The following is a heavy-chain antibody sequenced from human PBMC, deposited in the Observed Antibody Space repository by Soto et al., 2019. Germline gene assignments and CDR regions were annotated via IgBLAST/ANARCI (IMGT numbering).Heavy chain of an antibody. Sequence: PSETLSLTCTVSGGSISSSSYYWGWIRQPPGKGLEWIGCFFYIWSTYYNPSLKIRVTISVDTSKNQFFLKLSFVTAADTAVYYCARLTRAGILNFDYWGQGTLVTVSS. CDR3: ARLTRAGILNFDY. CDR2: FFYIWST. CDR1: GGSISSSSYY. V-gene: IGHV4-39*01. J-gene: IGHJ4*02.